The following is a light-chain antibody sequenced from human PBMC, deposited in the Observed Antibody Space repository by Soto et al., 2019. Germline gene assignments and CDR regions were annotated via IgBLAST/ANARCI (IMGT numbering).Light chain of an antibody. Sequence: IQLTQSPSSLSASVGDRVTITCRASQGISSYLAWYQQKPGKAPKLLIYAASTLQSGVPSRFSGSGSGTDFTLTISSLQPEDFATYYCQQLNGYPLLTFGGGTKVEIK. CDR1: QGISSY. V-gene: IGKV1-9*01. J-gene: IGKJ4*01. CDR3: QQLNGYPLLT. CDR2: AAS.